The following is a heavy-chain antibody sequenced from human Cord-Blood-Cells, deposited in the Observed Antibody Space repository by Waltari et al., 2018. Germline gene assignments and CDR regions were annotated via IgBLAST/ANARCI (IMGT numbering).Heavy chain of an antibody. Sequence: QVQLQQWGAGLLKPSETLSLTCAVYGGSFSGYYWRWIRQPPGKGLEWIGEINHSGSTNYNPSLKSRVTISVDTSKNQFSLKLSSVTAADTAVYYCARGRYCSSTSCYYYRNWFDPWGQGTLVTVSS. J-gene: IGHJ5*02. CDR3: ARGRYCSSTSCYYYRNWFDP. CDR1: GGSFSGYY. CDR2: INHSGST. V-gene: IGHV4-34*01. D-gene: IGHD2-2*01.